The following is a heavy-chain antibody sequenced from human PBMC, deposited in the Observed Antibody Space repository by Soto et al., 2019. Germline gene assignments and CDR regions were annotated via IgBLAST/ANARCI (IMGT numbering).Heavy chain of an antibody. CDR2: IYHSGST. Sequence: SETLSLTCAVSDGSISSGGYSWSWIRQPPGKGLEWIGYIYHSGSTYYNPSLKSRVTISVDRSKNQFSLKLSSVTAADTAVYYCARATGGSWYQNIDYWGQGTLVTVSS. D-gene: IGHD6-13*01. V-gene: IGHV4-30-2*01. CDR1: DGSISSGGYS. J-gene: IGHJ4*02. CDR3: ARATGGSWYQNIDY.